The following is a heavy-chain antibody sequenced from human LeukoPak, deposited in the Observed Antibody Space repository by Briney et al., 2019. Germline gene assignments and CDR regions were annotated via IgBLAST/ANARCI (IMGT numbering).Heavy chain of an antibody. V-gene: IGHV3-23*01. D-gene: IGHD6-13*01. Sequence: PGGSLRLSCAASGFTFSSYAVSWVRQAPGKGLEWVSAISGSGGSTYYADPVKGRFTISRDNSKNTLYLQMNSLRAEDTAVYYCAHISSSWPDYWGQGTLVTVSS. CDR1: GFTFSSYA. J-gene: IGHJ4*02. CDR2: ISGSGGST. CDR3: AHISSSWPDY.